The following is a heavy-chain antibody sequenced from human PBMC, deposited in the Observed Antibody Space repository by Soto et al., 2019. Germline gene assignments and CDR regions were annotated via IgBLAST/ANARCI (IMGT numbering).Heavy chain of an antibody. Sequence: TLSLTCTVSGGSISSYYWSWIRQPPGKGLEWIGFIYYSGSTNYNPSLKSRVTISVDTSKNQFSLKLSSVTAADTAVYYCARHGTVAGNGNFDYWGQGTLVTVSS. CDR2: IYYSGST. V-gene: IGHV4-59*08. CDR1: GGSISSYY. D-gene: IGHD6-19*01. J-gene: IGHJ4*02. CDR3: ARHGTVAGNGNFDY.